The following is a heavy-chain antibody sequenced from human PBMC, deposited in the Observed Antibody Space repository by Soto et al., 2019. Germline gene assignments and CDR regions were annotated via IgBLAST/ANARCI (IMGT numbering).Heavy chain of an antibody. D-gene: IGHD3-16*01. CDR3: AREGEGGGWFDP. V-gene: IGHV1-69*12. J-gene: IGHJ5*02. CDR1: GGTFSSYA. Sequence: QVQLVQSGAEVKKPGSSVKVSCKASGGTFSSYAISWVRQAPGQGLEWMGGIIPIFGTANYAQKFQGRVTITADESTSTAYIELSRLRSEDMAVYYCAREGEGGGWFDPWGQGTLVTVSS. CDR2: IIPIFGTA.